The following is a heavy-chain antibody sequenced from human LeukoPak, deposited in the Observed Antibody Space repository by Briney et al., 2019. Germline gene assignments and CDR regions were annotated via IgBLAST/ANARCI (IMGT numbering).Heavy chain of an antibody. D-gene: IGHD5-18*01. CDR1: GYTFTGYY. CDR2: INPNSGGT. Sequence: GASVKVSCKASGYTFTGYYMHWVRQAPGQGLEWMGWINPNSGGTNYAQKFQGRVTMTRDTSISTAYMELSRLRSDDTAVYYCAIGYSYGYGYYFDYWGQGTLVTVSS. V-gene: IGHV1-2*02. J-gene: IGHJ4*02. CDR3: AIGYSYGYGYYFDY.